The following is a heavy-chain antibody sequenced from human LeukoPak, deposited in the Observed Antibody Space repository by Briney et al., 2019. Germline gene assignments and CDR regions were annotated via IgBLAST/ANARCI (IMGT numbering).Heavy chain of an antibody. V-gene: IGHV3-33*01. CDR1: GFTFSSYG. CDR3: ARDLNYYDSSGYQYYYYYGMDV. Sequence: GGSLRLSCAASGFTFSSYGMHWVRQAPGKGLEWVAVIWYDGSNKYYADSVKGRFTISRDNSKNTLYLQMNSLRAEDTAVYYCARDLNYYDSSGYQYYYYYGMDVWGQGTTVTVSS. J-gene: IGHJ6*02. CDR2: IWYDGSNK. D-gene: IGHD3-22*01.